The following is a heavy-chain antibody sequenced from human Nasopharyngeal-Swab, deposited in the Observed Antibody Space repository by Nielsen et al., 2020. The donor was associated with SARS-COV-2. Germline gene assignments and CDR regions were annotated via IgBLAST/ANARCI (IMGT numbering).Heavy chain of an antibody. J-gene: IGHJ6*02. CDR3: AREGGYRYGYRLYYYYGMDV. CDR2: IYSGGGT. Sequence: VRQAPGKGLEWVSVIYSGGGTYYADSVKGRFTISRDNAENSLYLQMNSLRDEDSAVYYCAREGGYRYGYRLYYYYGMDVWGQGTTVTVSS. D-gene: IGHD5-18*01. V-gene: IGHV3-53*01.